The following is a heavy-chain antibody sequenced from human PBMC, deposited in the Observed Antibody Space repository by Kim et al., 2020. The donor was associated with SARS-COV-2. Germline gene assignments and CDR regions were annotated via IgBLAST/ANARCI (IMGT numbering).Heavy chain of an antibody. CDR2: ISSSSSTI. D-gene: IGHD3-22*01. J-gene: IGHJ1*01. CDR3: ARDYLGKKKDSSGYYWNFQH. V-gene: IGHV3-48*02. CDR1: GFTFSSYS. Sequence: GGSLRLSCAASGFTFSSYSMNWVRQAPGKGLEWVSYISSSSSTIYYADSVKGRFTISRDNAKNSLYLQMNSLRDEDTAVYYCARDYLGKKKDSSGYYWNFQHWGQGTLVTVSS.